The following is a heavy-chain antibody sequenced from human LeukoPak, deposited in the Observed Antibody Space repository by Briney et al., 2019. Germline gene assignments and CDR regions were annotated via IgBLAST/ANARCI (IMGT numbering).Heavy chain of an antibody. J-gene: IGHJ5*02. CDR3: ARVNYYGSGSYEGSRVGYNWFDP. D-gene: IGHD3-10*01. V-gene: IGHV4-59*01. Sequence: SETLSLTCTVSGGSISSYYWSWIRQPPGKGLEWIGYIYYSGSTNYNPSLKSRVTISVDTSKNQFSLKLSSVTAADTAVYYCARVNYYGSGSYEGSRVGYNWFDPWGQGTLVTVSS. CDR1: GGSISSYY. CDR2: IYYSGST.